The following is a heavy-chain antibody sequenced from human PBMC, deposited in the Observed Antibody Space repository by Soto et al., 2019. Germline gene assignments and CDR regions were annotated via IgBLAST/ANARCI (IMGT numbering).Heavy chain of an antibody. CDR1: GGSISSGGYY. Sequence: PSEILSLTCTVSGGSISSGGYYWSWIRQHPGKGLEWIGYIYYSGSTYYNPSLKSRVTISVDTSKSQFSLKLSSVTAADTAVYYCARDFTDSSGPTLGMGVWGQGTTVTVSS. V-gene: IGHV4-31*03. CDR3: ARDFTDSSGPTLGMGV. J-gene: IGHJ6*02. D-gene: IGHD6-19*01. CDR2: IYYSGST.